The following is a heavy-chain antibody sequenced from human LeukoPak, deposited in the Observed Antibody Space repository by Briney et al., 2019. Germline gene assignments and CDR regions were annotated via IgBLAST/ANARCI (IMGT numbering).Heavy chain of an antibody. D-gene: IGHD6-13*01. CDR2: INPSGGST. V-gene: IGHV1-46*01. J-gene: IGHJ4*02. CDR1: GGTFSSYA. Sequence: GASVKVSCKASGGTFSSYAISWVRQAAGQGLEWMGIINPSGGSTSYAQKFQGRVTMTRDTSTSTVYMELSSLRSEDTAVYYCARGGGSRSLDYWGQGTLVTAAS. CDR3: ARGGGSRSLDY.